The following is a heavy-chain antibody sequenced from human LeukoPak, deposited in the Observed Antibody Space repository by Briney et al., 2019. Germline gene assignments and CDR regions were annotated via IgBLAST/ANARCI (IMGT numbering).Heavy chain of an antibody. V-gene: IGHV1-69*06. CDR2: IIPIFGTA. J-gene: IGHJ4*02. CDR1: GGTFSSYA. D-gene: IGHD6-6*01. Sequence: GASVKVSCKASGGTFSSYAISWVRQAPGQGLEWMGGIIPIFGTANYAQTFQGRVTITADKSTSTAYMELSSLRSDDTAVYYCAVENQEYSSSPFDYWGQGTLVTVSS. CDR3: AVENQEYSSSPFDY.